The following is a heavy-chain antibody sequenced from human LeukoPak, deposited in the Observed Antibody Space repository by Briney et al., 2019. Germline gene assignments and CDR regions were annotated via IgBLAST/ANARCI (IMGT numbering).Heavy chain of an antibody. J-gene: IGHJ4*02. V-gene: IGHV5-51*01. Sequence: GESLNISCKGSGYSFTSYWIAWVRQMPGKGLEWMGIIYSPSFQGQVTISADKSIRTAHLQWSSLKASDTAMYYCVRSDYGDFKYYFDYWGQGTLVTVSS. D-gene: IGHD4-17*01. CDR1: GYSFTSYW. CDR3: VRSDYGDFKYYFDY. CDR2: IY.